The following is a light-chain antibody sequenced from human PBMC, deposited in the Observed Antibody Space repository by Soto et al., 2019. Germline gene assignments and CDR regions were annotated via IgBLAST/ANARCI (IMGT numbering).Light chain of an antibody. CDR2: DNN. V-gene: IGLV1-51*01. J-gene: IGLJ3*02. CDR3: GTWDTSLRSEGV. CDR1: SSNIGNNY. Sequence: QSVLTQPPSVSAAPGQKVTISCSGSSSNIGNNYVSWYQQFPGTAPKLLIYDNNKRPSGIPDRFSGSKSGTSATLVITGLQTGDEADYYCGTWDTSLRSEGVFGGGTKLTVL.